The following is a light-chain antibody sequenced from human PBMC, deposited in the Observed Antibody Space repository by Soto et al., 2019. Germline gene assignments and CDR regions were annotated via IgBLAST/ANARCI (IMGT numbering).Light chain of an antibody. Sequence: ELVLTPSPSTLSFCPVESATLSCRATRSVSSYLAWYQQKPGQAPRLLIYDASSRPTDIPARFSGSGSGTDFTLTISSLEPEDFALYYCQQRSNWPITFGQGTRLEIK. CDR1: RSVSSY. V-gene: IGKV3-11*01. CDR3: QQRSNWPIT. J-gene: IGKJ5*01. CDR2: DAS.